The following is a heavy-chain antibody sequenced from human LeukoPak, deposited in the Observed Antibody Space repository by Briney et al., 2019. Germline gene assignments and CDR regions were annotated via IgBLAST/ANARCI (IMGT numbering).Heavy chain of an antibody. CDR3: ARGRQEVSMIVVVMTAVSYYLDV. CDR1: GGSFSGYY. Sequence: KPSETLSLTCAVCGGSFSGYYWTWIRQAPGKGLEWIGEINPSGRISYNPSLKSRLTISVDASKNQFSLNLRSLTAADTAVYYCARGRQEVSMIVVVMTAVSYYLDVWGKGTTVTVS. D-gene: IGHD3-22*01. J-gene: IGHJ6*03. V-gene: IGHV4-34*01. CDR2: INPSGRI.